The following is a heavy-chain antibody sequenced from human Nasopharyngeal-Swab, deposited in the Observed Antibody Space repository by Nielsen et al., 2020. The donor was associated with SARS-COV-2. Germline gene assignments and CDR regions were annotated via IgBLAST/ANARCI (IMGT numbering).Heavy chain of an antibody. CDR3: ARGPLPRYCSGGSCYSRYYYYMDV. D-gene: IGHD2-15*01. CDR1: GGSFSGYY. J-gene: IGHJ6*03. Sequence: GSLRLSCAVYGGSFSGYYWSWIRQPPGKGLEWIGEINHSGSTNYNPSLKSRVTISVDTSKNQFSLKLSSVTAADTAVYYCARGPLPRYCSGGSCYSRYYYYMDVWGKGTTVTVFS. CDR2: INHSGST. V-gene: IGHV4-34*01.